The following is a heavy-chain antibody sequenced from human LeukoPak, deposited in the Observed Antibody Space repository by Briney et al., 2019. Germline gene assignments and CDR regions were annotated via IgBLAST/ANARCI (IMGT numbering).Heavy chain of an antibody. CDR3: ARHDIVVVPAGYDY. V-gene: IGHV4-34*01. CDR1: GGPFSGYY. J-gene: IGHJ4*02. Sequence: SETLSLTCAVYGGPFSGYYWSWIRQPPGKGLEWIGEINHSGSTNYNPSLKSRVTISVDTSKNQFSLKLSSVTAADTAVYYCARHDIVVVPAGYDYWGQGTLVTVSS. CDR2: INHSGST. D-gene: IGHD2-2*01.